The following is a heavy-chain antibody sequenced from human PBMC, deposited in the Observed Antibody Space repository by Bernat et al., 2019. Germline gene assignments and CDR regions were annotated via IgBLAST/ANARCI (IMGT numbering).Heavy chain of an antibody. J-gene: IGHJ3*02. D-gene: IGHD4-17*01. V-gene: IGHV3-74*01. CDR3: ARDGPSTYGDDAFDI. CDR2: INRDGSST. CDR1: GFTFSSYW. Sequence: EVQLVESGGGLVQPGGSLRLSCAASGFTFSSYWMHWVRQAPGKGLVWVSSINRDGSSTSYADSGKGRFTISRDNAKNTLYLQMNSLRAEDTAVYYCARDGPSTYGDDAFDIWGQGTMVTVSS.